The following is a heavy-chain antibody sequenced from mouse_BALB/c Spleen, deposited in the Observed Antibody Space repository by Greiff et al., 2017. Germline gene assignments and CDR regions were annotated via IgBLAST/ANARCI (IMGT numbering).Heavy chain of an antibody. CDR1: GYSFTGYT. Sequence: EVQLQQSGPELVKPGASMKISCKASGYSFTGYTMNWVKQSHGKNLEWIGLINPYNGGTSYNQKFKGKATLTVDKSSSTAYMELLSLTSEDSAVYYCARSSFGYYGSSPYAMDYWGQGTSVTVSS. J-gene: IGHJ4*01. CDR3: ARSSFGYYGSSPYAMDY. CDR2: INPYNGGT. D-gene: IGHD1-1*01. V-gene: IGHV1-18*01.